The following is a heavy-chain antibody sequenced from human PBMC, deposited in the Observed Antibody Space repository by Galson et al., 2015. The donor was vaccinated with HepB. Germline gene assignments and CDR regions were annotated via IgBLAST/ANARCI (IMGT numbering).Heavy chain of an antibody. CDR2: INSDGSGT. Sequence: SLRLSCAASGFTFSSYAMSWVRQAPGKGLEWVSRINSDGSGTSYANSVKGRFTISRDNAKNTLYLQMNSLRAEDTAVYYCARRYYDSSASPPAVYFDLWGRGTLVTVSS. V-gene: IGHV3-74*01. D-gene: IGHD3-22*01. J-gene: IGHJ2*01. CDR3: ARRYYDSSASPPAVYFDL. CDR1: GFTFSSYA.